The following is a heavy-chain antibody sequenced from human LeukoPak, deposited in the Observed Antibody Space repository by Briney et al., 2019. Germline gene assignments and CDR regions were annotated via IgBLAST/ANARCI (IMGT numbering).Heavy chain of an antibody. J-gene: IGHJ4*02. CDR1: GFTVSTNY. CDR2: IYAGGNT. D-gene: IGHD3-16*02. Sequence: GGSLRLSCAASGFTVSTNYMSWVRQAPGKGLEWVSIIYAGGNTYYADSVKGRFTISKDNSKNTLYLQMNSLRAEDTAVYYCARRVWGTNRYTDCWGQGTLVTVSS. V-gene: IGHV3-53*01. CDR3: ARRVWGTNRYTDC.